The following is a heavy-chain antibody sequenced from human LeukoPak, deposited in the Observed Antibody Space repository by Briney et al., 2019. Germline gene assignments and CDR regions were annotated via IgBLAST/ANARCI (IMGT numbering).Heavy chain of an antibody. J-gene: IGHJ6*02. Sequence: PGGSLRLSCAASGFTVSSHYMSWVRQPQGEGLEWVSVNSSGGSTYYADSVKGRFTISRDNSKNTLYLQMNSLRAEDTAVYYCARESVRGVIAYYYYGMDVWGQGTTVTVSS. CDR2: NSSGGST. V-gene: IGHV3-66*01. CDR3: ARESVRGVIAYYYYGMDV. D-gene: IGHD3-10*01. CDR1: GFTVSSHY.